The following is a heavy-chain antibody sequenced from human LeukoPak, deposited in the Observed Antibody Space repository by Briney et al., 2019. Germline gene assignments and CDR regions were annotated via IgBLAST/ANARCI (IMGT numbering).Heavy chain of an antibody. Sequence: GGSLRLSCAASGFTVSSYAMSWVRQAPGKGLEWVSGVGFSSGYTYYADSVKGRFTISRDNSKNTLYLRMNSLRAEDTAVYYCAKDLVADYWGQGTLVTVSS. CDR2: VGFSSGYT. D-gene: IGHD5-12*01. J-gene: IGHJ4*02. V-gene: IGHV3-23*01. CDR3: AKDLVADY. CDR1: GFTVSSYA.